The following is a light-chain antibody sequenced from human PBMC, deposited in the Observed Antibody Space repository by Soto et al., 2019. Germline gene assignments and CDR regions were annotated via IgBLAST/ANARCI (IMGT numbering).Light chain of an antibody. CDR1: QSISKC. CDR3: QQYDSYYPLT. J-gene: IGKJ4*01. CDR2: DAS. Sequence: DIQMTQSPATLSASLGDRVTMTCRASQSISKCLAWYQQKPGTAPKLLIYDASNLESGVPSRFSGSGSGTEFTLTIRSLQHDDFANYYCQQYDSYYPLTFGGGTKVDIK. V-gene: IGKV1-5*01.